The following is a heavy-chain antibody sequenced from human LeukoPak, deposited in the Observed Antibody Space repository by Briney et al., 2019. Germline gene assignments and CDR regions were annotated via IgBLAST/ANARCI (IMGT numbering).Heavy chain of an antibody. J-gene: IGHJ4*02. CDR1: GYSFATYW. CDR3: ARPPSRGYSSSFEY. Sequence: EESLKISCKGSGYSFATYWIAWVRQMPGKGLEWMGIIYPDESNIRYSPSFQGQVTISADKSISTAYLQWSSLKASDTAIYYCARPPSRGYSSSFEYWGQGTLVTVSS. D-gene: IGHD2-2*03. V-gene: IGHV5-51*01. CDR2: IYPDESNI.